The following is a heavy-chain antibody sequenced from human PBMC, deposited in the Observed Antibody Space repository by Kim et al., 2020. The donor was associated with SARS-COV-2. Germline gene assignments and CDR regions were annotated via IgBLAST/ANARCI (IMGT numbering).Heavy chain of an antibody. J-gene: IGHJ4*02. V-gene: IGHV4-39*01. CDR2: IYNSGTT. CDR1: GGSIDDNDHF. CDR3: VSQRRGVRGVIPLFYFDF. D-gene: IGHD3-10*01. Sequence: SETLSLTCTVSGGSIDDNDHFWGWIRQTPEKGLEWIGSIYNSGTTYDTPSLKSRSTISIDMSRNQFSLNLNSVTAADTAVYYCVSQRRGVRGVIPLFYFDFWGQGALVTVSS.